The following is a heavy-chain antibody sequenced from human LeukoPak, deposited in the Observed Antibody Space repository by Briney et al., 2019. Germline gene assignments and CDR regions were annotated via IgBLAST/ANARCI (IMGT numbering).Heavy chain of an antibody. CDR3: ARRRVTSHNWFDP. V-gene: IGHV1-8*01. J-gene: IGHJ5*02. D-gene: IGHD4-17*01. Sequence: ASVKVSCKASGYTFTSYDINWVRQATGQGLEWMGWMNPNSGNTGYAQKFQGRVTMTRNTSMSTAYMELSSLRSEDTAVYYCARRRVTSHNWFDPWGQGTLVTVSS. CDR1: GYTFTSYD. CDR2: MNPNSGNT.